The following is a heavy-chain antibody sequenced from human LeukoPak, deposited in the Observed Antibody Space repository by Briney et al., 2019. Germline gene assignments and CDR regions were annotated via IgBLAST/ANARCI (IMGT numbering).Heavy chain of an antibody. J-gene: IGHJ6*03. CDR2: ISAYNGNT. D-gene: IGHD3-10*01. CDR3: ARGEYYYGSGSYSLPNYYYYYYIDV. CDR1: GYTFTSYG. V-gene: IGHV1-18*01. Sequence: GASVKVSCRASGYTFTSYGISWVRQAPGQGLEWMGWISAYNGNTNYAQKPQGRVTMTTDTFTSTAYMELRTPRSYDTSVYYCARGEYYYGSGSYSLPNYYYYYYIDVWGKGTTVTVSS.